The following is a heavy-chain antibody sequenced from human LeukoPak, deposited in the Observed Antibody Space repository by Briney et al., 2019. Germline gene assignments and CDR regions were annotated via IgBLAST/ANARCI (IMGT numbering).Heavy chain of an antibody. J-gene: IGHJ4*02. Sequence: GGSLRLSCAASGFTFSSYSMNWVRQAPGKGLEWVSSISSSSSYIYYADSVKGRFTISRDNAKNSLYLQMNSLRAEDTAVYYCARDRYGDYVFDYWGQGTLVTVSS. CDR2: ISSSSSYI. D-gene: IGHD4-17*01. CDR1: GFTFSSYS. CDR3: ARDRYGDYVFDY. V-gene: IGHV3-21*01.